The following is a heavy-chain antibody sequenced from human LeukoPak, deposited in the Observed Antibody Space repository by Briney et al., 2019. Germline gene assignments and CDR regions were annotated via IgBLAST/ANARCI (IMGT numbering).Heavy chain of an antibody. D-gene: IGHD3-10*01. Sequence: PGGSLRLSCAASGFTFSSYGMHWARQAPGKGLEWVAFIRYDGSNKYYADSVKGRFTISRDNSKNTLYLQMNSLRAEDTAVYYCAKLVDYYGSGSNFDYWGQGTLVTVSS. CDR3: AKLVDYYGSGSNFDY. V-gene: IGHV3-30*02. J-gene: IGHJ4*02. CDR1: GFTFSSYG. CDR2: IRYDGSNK.